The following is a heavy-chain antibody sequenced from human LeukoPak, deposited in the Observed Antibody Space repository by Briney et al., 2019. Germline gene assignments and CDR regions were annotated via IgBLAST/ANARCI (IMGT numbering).Heavy chain of an antibody. CDR2: IIPIFGTA. CDR1: GGTFSSYA. Sequence: SVKVSCKASGGTFSSYAISWVRQAPGQGLEWMGGIIPIFGTANYAQKFQGRVTITADKSTSTAYMELSSLRSEDTAVYYCARVGQWPSYFDYWGQGTLVTVSS. J-gene: IGHJ4*02. V-gene: IGHV1-69*06. CDR3: ARVGQWPSYFDY. D-gene: IGHD6-19*01.